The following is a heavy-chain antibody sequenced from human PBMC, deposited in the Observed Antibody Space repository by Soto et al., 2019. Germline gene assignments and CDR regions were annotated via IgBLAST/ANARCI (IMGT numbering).Heavy chain of an antibody. V-gene: IGHV3-33*01. CDR1: GLTFSNYG. CDR2: TWSDGSNK. J-gene: IGHJ5*02. Sequence: QVQLVESGGGVVQPGRSLRLSCAASGLTFSNYGMHWVRQAPGKGLEWVAVTWSDGSNKYYADPVKGRLTISRDKAKNTLDLQMKSLGADDTAVYYCAIGGFTFDTWGQGTLVTVSS. CDR3: AIGGFTFDT. D-gene: IGHD3-10*01.